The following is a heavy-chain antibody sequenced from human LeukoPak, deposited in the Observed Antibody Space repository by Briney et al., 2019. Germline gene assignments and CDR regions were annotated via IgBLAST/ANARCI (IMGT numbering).Heavy chain of an antibody. D-gene: IGHD7-27*01. J-gene: IGHJ5*02. CDR3: ARASNWGLSVPVA. Sequence: ASETLSLTCTVSGGSISSYYLSWIRQPPGKGLEWIGYIYYSGSTNYNPSLKSRVTISVDTSKNQFSLKLSSVTAADTAVYYCARASNWGLSVPVAWGQGTLVTVSS. CDR2: IYYSGST. CDR1: GGSISSYY. V-gene: IGHV4-59*01.